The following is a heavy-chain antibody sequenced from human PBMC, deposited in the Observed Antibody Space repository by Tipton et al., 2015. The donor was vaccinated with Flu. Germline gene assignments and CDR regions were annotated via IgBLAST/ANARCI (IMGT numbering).Heavy chain of an antibody. J-gene: IGHJ5*02. CDR1: GASFSSSLYY. D-gene: IGHD3-9*01. CDR3: VRVKTFDFIPNYFDP. Sequence: TLSLTCSVSGASFSSSLYYWGWIRQPPGKRLEWIGHSHFTGGGSYNPSLKSRVTISQDTSKNQFSLDLTSVTAADTAVYYCVRVKTFDFIPNYFDPWGPGTLVIVSS. V-gene: IGHV4-39*07. CDR2: SHFTGGG.